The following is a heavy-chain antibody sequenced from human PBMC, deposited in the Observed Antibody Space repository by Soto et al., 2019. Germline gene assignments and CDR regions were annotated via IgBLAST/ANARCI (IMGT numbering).Heavy chain of an antibody. D-gene: IGHD4-4*01. CDR3: ATVYGSNYVYYYYGMDV. CDR1: GYTLTELS. CDR2: FDPEDGET. J-gene: IGHJ6*02. V-gene: IGHV1-24*01. Sequence: ASVKVSCKVSGYTLTELSMHWVRQAPGKGLEWMGGFDPEDGETIYAQKFQGRVTMTEDTSTDTAYMELSSLRSEDTAVYYCATVYGSNYVYYYYGMDVWGQGTTVTVSS.